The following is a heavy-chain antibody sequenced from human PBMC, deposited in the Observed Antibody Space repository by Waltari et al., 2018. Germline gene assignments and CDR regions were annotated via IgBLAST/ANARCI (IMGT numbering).Heavy chain of an antibody. D-gene: IGHD6-13*01. CDR3: ARGWSSSWYLNFDY. CDR1: GGSFSGYY. CDR2: IKQSGST. Sequence: QVQLQQWGAGLLKPSEPLSLTCAVYGGSFSGYYWSWIRQPPGKELEWIGEIKQSGSTNYNPSLKSRVTISVDTSKNQFSLKLSSVTAADTAVYYCARGWSSSWYLNFDYWGQGTLVTVSS. V-gene: IGHV4-34*01. J-gene: IGHJ4*02.